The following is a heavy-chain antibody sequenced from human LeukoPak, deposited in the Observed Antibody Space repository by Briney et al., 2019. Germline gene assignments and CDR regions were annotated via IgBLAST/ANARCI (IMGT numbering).Heavy chain of an antibody. J-gene: IGHJ4*02. CDR1: GYTFTIYG. Sequence: ASVTLSCTASGYTFTIYGISWVRQSPGQGLEWMGWVSAYNGNTNYAQKLQGRVTMTTDTSTSTAYMELRSLRSDDTAVYYCAGGYSYGDFDYWGQGTLVTVSS. D-gene: IGHD5-18*01. CDR3: AGGYSYGDFDY. V-gene: IGHV1-18*01. CDR2: VSAYNGNT.